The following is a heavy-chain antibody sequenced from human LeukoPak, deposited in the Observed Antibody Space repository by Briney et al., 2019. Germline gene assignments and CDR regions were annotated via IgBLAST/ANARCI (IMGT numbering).Heavy chain of an antibody. J-gene: IGHJ4*02. CDR2: IYHSGST. Sequence: SETQSLTCTVSGGSISSYYWSWIRQPPGKGLEWIGYIYHSGSTKYNPSLKSQVTISVDTSKNQFSLKLSSVTAADTAVYYCARDGYSGNDGLWGQGTLVTVSS. CDR3: ARDGYSGNDGL. V-gene: IGHV4-59*01. D-gene: IGHD5-12*01. CDR1: GGSISSYY.